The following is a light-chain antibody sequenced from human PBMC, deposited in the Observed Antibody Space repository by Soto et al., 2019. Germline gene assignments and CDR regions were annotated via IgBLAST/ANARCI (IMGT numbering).Light chain of an antibody. V-gene: IGKV1-39*01. CDR1: QSISSY. J-gene: IGKJ4*01. Sequence: DIQMTQSPSSLSASVGDRVTITCRASQSISSYVNWYQQKPGKAPKLLIYAASSLQSGVPSRFSGSGSGTDFTLTISSLQPEDVATYYWQQSDSTPLTFGGGTKVEIK. CDR2: AAS. CDR3: QQSDSTPLT.